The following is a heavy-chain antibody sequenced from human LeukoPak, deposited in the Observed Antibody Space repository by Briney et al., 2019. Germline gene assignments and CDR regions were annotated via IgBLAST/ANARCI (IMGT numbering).Heavy chain of an antibody. CDR1: GFTFSSYG. J-gene: IGHJ6*03. CDR2: ISGSGGST. Sequence: GGTLRLSCAASGFTFSSYGMSWVRQAPGKGLEWVSAISGSGGSTYYADSVKGRFTISRDNSKNTLYLQMNSLRAEDTAVYYCAKDYGSGSYDYYYYYMDVWGKGTTVAVSS. V-gene: IGHV3-23*01. CDR3: AKDYGSGSYDYYYYYMDV. D-gene: IGHD3-10*01.